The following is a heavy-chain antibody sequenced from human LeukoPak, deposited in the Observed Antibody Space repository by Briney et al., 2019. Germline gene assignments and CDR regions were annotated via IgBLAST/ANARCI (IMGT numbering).Heavy chain of an antibody. CDR3: SSTLGRGSEAFDI. Sequence: SVKVSCKASGGTFSSYAISWVRQAPGQGLEWMGGIIPIFGTTNYAQKFQGRVTITADKSTSTAYMELSSLRSEDTTVYYCSSTLGRGSEAFDIWGQGTMVTVSS. D-gene: IGHD3-10*01. CDR1: GGTFSSYA. J-gene: IGHJ3*02. V-gene: IGHV1-69*06. CDR2: IIPIFGTT.